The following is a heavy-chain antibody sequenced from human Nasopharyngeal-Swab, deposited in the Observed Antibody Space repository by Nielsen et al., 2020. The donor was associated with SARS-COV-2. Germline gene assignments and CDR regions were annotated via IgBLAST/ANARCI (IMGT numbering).Heavy chain of an antibody. CDR1: GGSITNGNYQ. Sequence: SETLSLTCTVSGGSITNGNYQWSWIRQPAGKGLEWLGHIYTSGDTKYNASLESRVTISVDPSKNQFSLKLTSVTAANTAVFYCARDRRGMLPTHWGQGILVTVSS. J-gene: IGHJ4*02. D-gene: IGHD4/OR15-4a*01. V-gene: IGHV4-61*09. CDR3: ARDRRGMLPTH. CDR2: IYTSGDT.